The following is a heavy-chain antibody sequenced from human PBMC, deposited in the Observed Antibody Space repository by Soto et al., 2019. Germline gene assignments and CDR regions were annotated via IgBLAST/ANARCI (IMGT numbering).Heavy chain of an antibody. CDR2: VYYGGNT. CDR1: GASIASSHYF. V-gene: IGHV4-39*01. J-gene: IGHJ4*02. D-gene: IGHD3-10*01. CDR3: ARLFLKRGVDRPRLSYFDY. Sequence: SETLSLTCTVSGASIASSHYFWGWIRQPPGKGLEWVGSVYYGGNTYYSPSLKTPVTVSVDTSKSQFSLKLTSVTAADTAVYFCARLFLKRGVDRPRLSYFDYWGPGISVTVSS.